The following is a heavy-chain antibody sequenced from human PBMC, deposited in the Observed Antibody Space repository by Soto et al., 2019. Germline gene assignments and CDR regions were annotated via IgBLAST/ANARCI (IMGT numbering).Heavy chain of an antibody. CDR2: ISYDATIE. CDR1: GFSFSSYG. D-gene: IGHD3-10*01. V-gene: IGHV3-30*03. Sequence: QVQLVESGGGVVQPGRSLRLSCAASGFSFSSYGFHWVRQTPGKGLEWVSVISYDATIEYYIDSVKGRCTVSRDNSKNTVYLHMSSLTVEDTGVYYCARESDQPRGDSYYGVDVWGQGTTVTVSS. J-gene: IGHJ6*02. CDR3: ARESDQPRGDSYYGVDV.